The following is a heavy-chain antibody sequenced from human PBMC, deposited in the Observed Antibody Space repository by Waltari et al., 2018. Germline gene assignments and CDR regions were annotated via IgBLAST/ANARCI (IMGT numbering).Heavy chain of an antibody. CDR2: VYHDGTT. D-gene: IGHD2-2*03. V-gene: IGHV4-38-2*01. Sequence: QVQLLESGPGPVKSSETLSLSCDVSGYAVNSGFYWGWIRQAPGEGLEWVATVYHDGTTFYSPSLKSRLSVSMDTSKNQISLTLKSVTAADTAVYYCSRQVLGYCTSAACRRLESWGQGTLVTVSS. CDR1: GYAVNSGFY. J-gene: IGHJ4*02. CDR3: SRQVLGYCTSAACRRLES.